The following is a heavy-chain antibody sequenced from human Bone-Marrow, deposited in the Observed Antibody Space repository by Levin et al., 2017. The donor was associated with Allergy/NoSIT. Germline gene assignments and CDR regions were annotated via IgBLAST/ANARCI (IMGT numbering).Heavy chain of an antibody. J-gene: IGHJ4*02. CDR1: GGSIRSGGYY. CDR3: ARIPDTTREFDY. V-gene: IGHV4-31*03. Sequence: LRLSCTVSGGSIRSGGYYWSWIRQHPGKGLEWIGYIYDSGSTSYNPSLESRVAISVDTSKNQFYLKLTSLTAADTAVYYCARIPDTTREFDYWGQGTLVTVSS. D-gene: IGHD5-18*01. CDR2: IYDSGST.